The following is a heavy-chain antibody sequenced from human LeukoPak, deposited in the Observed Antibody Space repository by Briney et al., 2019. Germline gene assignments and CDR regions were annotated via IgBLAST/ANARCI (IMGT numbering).Heavy chain of an antibody. J-gene: IGHJ3*02. D-gene: IGHD2-15*01. Sequence: GGSLRLSCAASGFTFSSYWMSWVRQAPGKGLEWVANIKQDGSEKYYVDSVKGRFTISRDNAKSSLYLQMSSLRAEDTAVYYCARDGAASGTGDAFDIWGQGTMVTVSS. CDR1: GFTFSSYW. CDR2: IKQDGSEK. V-gene: IGHV3-7*01. CDR3: ARDGAASGTGDAFDI.